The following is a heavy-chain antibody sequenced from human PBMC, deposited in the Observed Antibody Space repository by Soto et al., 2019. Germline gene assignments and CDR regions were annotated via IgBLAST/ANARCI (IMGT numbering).Heavy chain of an antibody. CDR3: AKDATVDY. CDR1: GFTFSSYG. CDR2: ISYDGSNK. V-gene: IGHV3-30*18. D-gene: IGHD4-17*01. Sequence: QVQLVESGGGVVQPGRSLRLSCAASGFTFSSYGMHWVRQAPGKGLEWVAVISYDGSNKYYADSVKGRFTISRDNSKNTLYLQMNSLIAEDTAVYYCAKDATVDYWGQGTLVTVSS. J-gene: IGHJ4*02.